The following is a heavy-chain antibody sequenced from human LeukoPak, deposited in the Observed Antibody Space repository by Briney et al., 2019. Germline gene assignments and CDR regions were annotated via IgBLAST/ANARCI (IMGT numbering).Heavy chain of an antibody. D-gene: IGHD3-10*01. J-gene: IGHJ4*02. CDR1: GGSISSDY. V-gene: IGHV2-70*11. Sequence: TLSLTCTVSGGSISSDYWSWIRQPPGKALEWLARIDWDDDKYYSTSLKTRLTISKDTSKNQVVLTMTNMDPVDTATYYCARTMVRGVITIDYWGQGTLVTVSS. CDR3: ARTMVRGVITIDY. CDR2: IDWDDDK.